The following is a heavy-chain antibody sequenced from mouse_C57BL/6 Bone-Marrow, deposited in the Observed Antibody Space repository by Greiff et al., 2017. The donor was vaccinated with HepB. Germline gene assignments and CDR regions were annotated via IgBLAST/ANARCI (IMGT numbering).Heavy chain of an antibody. CDR1: GFTFSDYY. D-gene: IGHD1-1*01. V-gene: IGHV5-16*01. CDR2: INYDGSST. Sequence: EVQLVESEGGLVQPGRSMKLSCTASGFTFSDYYMAWVRQVPEKGLEWVANINYDGSSTYYLDSLKSRFIISRDNAKNILYLQMSSLKSEDTATYYCARDRSSNYFDYWGQGTTLTVSS. J-gene: IGHJ2*01. CDR3: ARDRSSNYFDY.